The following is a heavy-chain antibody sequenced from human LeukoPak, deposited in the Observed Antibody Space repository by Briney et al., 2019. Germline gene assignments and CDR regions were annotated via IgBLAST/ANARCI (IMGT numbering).Heavy chain of an antibody. CDR3: ARVAFLPVPMSFFGY. CDR1: GYTFTGHH. CDR2: MNPNNGET. Sequence: ASVKVSCKASGYTFTGHHIHWVRQAPGQGLEWMGWMNPNNGETIYAQNFQGRVTMTRDTSISTAYMDLTRLRSDDTAVYYCARVAFLPVPMSFFGYWGQGTLVTVSS. D-gene: IGHD2-2*01. J-gene: IGHJ4*02. V-gene: IGHV1-2*02.